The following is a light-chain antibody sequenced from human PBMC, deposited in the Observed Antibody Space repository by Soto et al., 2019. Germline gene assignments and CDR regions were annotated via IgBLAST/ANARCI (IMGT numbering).Light chain of an antibody. Sequence: QSALTQPASVSGSPGQSITISCTGTSSDVGSYNYVSWYQHHPGKAPKLMVYEIYNRPSGISSRFTGSKSANTASLTISGLQAEDEADYYCSSYTISGPFVFGTGTKLTVL. CDR2: EIY. J-gene: IGLJ1*01. V-gene: IGLV2-14*01. CDR1: SSDVGSYNY. CDR3: SSYTISGPFV.